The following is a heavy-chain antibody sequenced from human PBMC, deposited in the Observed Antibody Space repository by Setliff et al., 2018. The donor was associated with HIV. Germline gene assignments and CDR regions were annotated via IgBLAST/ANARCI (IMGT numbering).Heavy chain of an antibody. Sequence: GSLRLSCAASGFPFSSYTMNWVRQAPGKGLEWVSSISSSSYYIYYADSVKGRFTISRDNAKNSLFLQMNSLRAEDTAVYYCASIELAAMVPVDYWGQGTLVTVSS. D-gene: IGHD5-18*01. CDR1: GFPFSSYT. CDR2: ISSSSYYI. V-gene: IGHV3-21*01. J-gene: IGHJ4*02. CDR3: ASIELAAMVPVDY.